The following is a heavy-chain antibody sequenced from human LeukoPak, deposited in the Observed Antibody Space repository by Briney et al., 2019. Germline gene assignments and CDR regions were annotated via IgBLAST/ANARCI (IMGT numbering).Heavy chain of an antibody. D-gene: IGHD5-12*01. CDR1: GGSIKCGGYY. CDR2: VYISGIT. V-gene: IGHV4-31*02. CDR3: ARDGVRYSGYGAFDY. Sequence: PSETLSLTCTVSGGSIKCGGYYWSWVRQHPGKGVERIGYVYISGITYYDPTLKSRVTISLDRSKNQFYLEVDSVTAADAAVYFCARDGVRYSGYGAFDYWGQGALVTVSS. J-gene: IGHJ4*02.